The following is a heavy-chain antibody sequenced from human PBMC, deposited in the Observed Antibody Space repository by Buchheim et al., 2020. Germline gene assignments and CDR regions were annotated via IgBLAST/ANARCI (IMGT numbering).Heavy chain of an antibody. CDR1: GFTFSSYW. Sequence: EVQLVESGGGLVQPGGSLRLSCAASGFTFSSYWMHWVRQAPGKGLVWVSRINSDGSSTSYADSVKGRFTISRDNAKNTLYLQISRLTVEDTAVYYCARDPPDSGWSLDHWGQGTL. CDR3: ARDPPDSGWSLDH. D-gene: IGHD6-19*01. V-gene: IGHV3-74*01. CDR2: INSDGSST. J-gene: IGHJ4*02.